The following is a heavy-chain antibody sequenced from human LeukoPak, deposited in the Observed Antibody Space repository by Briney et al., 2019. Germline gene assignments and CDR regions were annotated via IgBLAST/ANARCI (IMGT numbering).Heavy chain of an antibody. CDR1: GFTFSSYA. CDR2: IKQDGSEK. J-gene: IGHJ4*02. Sequence: QPGGSLRLSCAASGFTFSSYAMNWVRRAPGKGLEWVANIKQDGSEKNYVDSVEGRFTISRDNAKNSLYLQMNNLRVEDTAMYYCAGGTGFIIKDWGQGTLVTVSS. V-gene: IGHV3-7*03. CDR3: AGGTGFIIKD. D-gene: IGHD3-9*01.